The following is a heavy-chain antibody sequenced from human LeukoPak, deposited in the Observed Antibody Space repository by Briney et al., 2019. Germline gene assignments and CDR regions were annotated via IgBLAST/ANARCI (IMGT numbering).Heavy chain of an antibody. CDR3: AKVRGWTGGDYFDY. D-gene: IGHD6-19*01. CDR1: GFTFSSYA. Sequence: PGRSLRLSCAASGFTFSSYAMSWVRQAPGKGLEWVSAIRGCAGSTYYADSVKGRFTISRDNSKNTLYLQMNSLRAENTAVYYCAKVRGWTGGDYFDYWGQGTLVTVSS. V-gene: IGHV3-23*01. CDR2: IRGCAGST. J-gene: IGHJ4*02.